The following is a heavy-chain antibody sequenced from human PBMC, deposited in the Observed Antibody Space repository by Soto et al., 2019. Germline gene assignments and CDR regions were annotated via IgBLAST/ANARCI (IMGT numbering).Heavy chain of an antibody. CDR2: IYPGDSDT. Sequence: GESLKISCKGSGYSFTSYWIGWVRQMPGKGLEWMGIIYPGDSDTRYSPSFQGQVTISADKSISTAYLQWSSLKASDTAMYYCARQVPLPIPTMNDNLGLGEFDPWGQGTLVTVSS. V-gene: IGHV5-51*01. D-gene: IGHD3-22*01. J-gene: IGHJ5*02. CDR1: GYSFTSYW. CDR3: ARQVPLPIPTMNDNLGLGEFDP.